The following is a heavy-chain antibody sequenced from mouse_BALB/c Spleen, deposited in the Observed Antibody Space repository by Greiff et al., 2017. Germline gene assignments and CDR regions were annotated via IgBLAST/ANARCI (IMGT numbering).Heavy chain of an antibody. CDR3: ARVDGNYAMDY. CDR1: GYSITSGYY. D-gene: IGHD2-1*01. CDR2: ISYDGSN. Sequence: EVHLVESGPGLVKPSQSLSLTCSVTGYSITSGYYWNWIRQFPGNKLEWMGYISYDGSNNYNPSLKNRISITRDTSKNQFFLKLNSVTTEDTATYYCARVDGNYAMDYWGQGTSVTVSS. J-gene: IGHJ4*01. V-gene: IGHV3-6*02.